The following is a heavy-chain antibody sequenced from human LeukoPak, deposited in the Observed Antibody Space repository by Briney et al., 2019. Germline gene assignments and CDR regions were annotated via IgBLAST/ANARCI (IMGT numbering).Heavy chain of an antibody. Sequence: GGSLRLSCAASGLPLSLYWRNWGRQAPGKGLEWVANIKQDGSVKHYVDSVTGRFTLSTDNAKNSLFLQMDSLTAEDTAMYFCASHPYHDNNAYLNHWGQGTLVNVSS. CDR1: GLPLSLYW. CDR2: IKQDGSVK. J-gene: IGHJ4*02. V-gene: IGHV3-7*01. CDR3: ASHPYHDNNAYLNH. D-gene: IGHD3-16*01.